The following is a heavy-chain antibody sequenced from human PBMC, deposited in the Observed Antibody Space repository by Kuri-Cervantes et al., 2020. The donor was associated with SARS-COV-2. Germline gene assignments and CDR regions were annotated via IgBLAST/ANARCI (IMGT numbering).Heavy chain of an antibody. CDR3: AKDTERTPYFDF. D-gene: IGHD1-1*01. CDR2: ISGSGDRT. V-gene: IGHV3-23*01. CDR1: GFTFNKYA. J-gene: IGHJ4*02. Sequence: GESLKISCAASGFTFNKYAMSWVRQAPGKGLEWVSGISGSGDRTHYGDAVEGRLTISRDNSKDTVHLQMNSLTGDDTAIYYCAKDTERTPYFDFWGQGTLVTVSS.